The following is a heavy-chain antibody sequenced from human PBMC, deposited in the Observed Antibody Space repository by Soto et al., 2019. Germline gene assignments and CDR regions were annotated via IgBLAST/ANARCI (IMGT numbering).Heavy chain of an antibody. D-gene: IGHD3-3*01. CDR1: GYSFTGDD. CDR2: MNPNSGNT. V-gene: IGHV1-8*01. Sequence: GVLVKRARKGSGYSFTGDDISCVRHATGKGLEWMGWMNPNSGNTGYAQKFQGRVTMTRNTSISTAYMELSSLRSEDTAVYYCARGGSDFWSGSNEGDGFDPWGQGTLVTVSS. CDR3: ARGGSDFWSGSNEGDGFDP. J-gene: IGHJ5*02.